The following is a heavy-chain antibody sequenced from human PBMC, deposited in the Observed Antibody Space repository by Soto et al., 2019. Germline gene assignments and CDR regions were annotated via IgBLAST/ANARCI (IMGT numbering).Heavy chain of an antibody. V-gene: IGHV1-18*04. CDR1: GYTFTSYG. D-gene: IGHD3-22*01. J-gene: IGHJ6*02. CDR3: AREGAYYSHSSGYYYYGMDV. Sequence: QVQLVQSGAEVKKPGASVKGSCKASGYTFTSYGISWVRQAPGQGLEWMGWISAYNGNTNYAQKLQGRVTMTTDTSTSTPYMELRGLRPDDTAVYYCAREGAYYSHSSGYYYYGMDVWGQGTTVTVSS. CDR2: ISAYNGNT.